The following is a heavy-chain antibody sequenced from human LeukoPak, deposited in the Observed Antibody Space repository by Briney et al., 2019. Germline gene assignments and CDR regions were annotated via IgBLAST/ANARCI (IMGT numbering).Heavy chain of an antibody. CDR2: IKEDGTQT. D-gene: IGHD2-21*02. CDR1: GFMFRKSW. J-gene: IGHJ4*02. Sequence: GGSLRLSCVASGFMFRKSWMTWFRQAPGKGPEWVANIKEDGTQTYYMESVKGRFTISRDNAKNSVFLQMNSLRVEDTGVYYCVGATDYVRYWGQGTLVTVSS. CDR3: VGATDYVRY. V-gene: IGHV3-7*01.